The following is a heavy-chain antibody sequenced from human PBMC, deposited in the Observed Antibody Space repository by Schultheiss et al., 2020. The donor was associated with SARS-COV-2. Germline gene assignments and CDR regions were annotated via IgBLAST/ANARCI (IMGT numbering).Heavy chain of an antibody. CDR1: GFTLSCYG. CDR3: ARDPVVVPAASRGLVGYGMDV. Sequence: GGSLRLSCAVSGFTLSCYGIHWVRQGPGKGLEWVAVISYDGSDTYYADSVKGRFTISRDNAKNSLYLQMNSLRAEDTAVYYCARDPVVVPAASRGLVGYGMDVWGQGTTVTVSS. J-gene: IGHJ6*02. V-gene: IGHV3-30*03. D-gene: IGHD2-2*01. CDR2: ISYDGSDT.